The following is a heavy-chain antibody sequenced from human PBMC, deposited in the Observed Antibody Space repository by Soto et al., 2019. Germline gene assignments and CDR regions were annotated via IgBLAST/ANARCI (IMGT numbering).Heavy chain of an antibody. J-gene: IGHJ5*02. CDR2: ISAYNGNT. D-gene: IGHD6-13*01. V-gene: IGHV1-18*01. Sequence: GASVKVSCKASGFAITSYGISWVRQAPEQRLERKGCISAYNGNTNYPQKFQARVTITRDTSASTAYMELSSLRSEDTAVYYCARGLPRIAAAFWAGREPVLNWFDPWGQGTLVTVSS. CDR3: ARGLPRIAAAFWAGREPVLNWFDP. CDR1: GFAITSYG.